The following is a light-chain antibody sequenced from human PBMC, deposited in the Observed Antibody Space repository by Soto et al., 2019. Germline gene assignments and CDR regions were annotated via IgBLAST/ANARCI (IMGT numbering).Light chain of an antibody. CDR3: GSWDSSLSAYV. Sequence: QSALTQPPSVSAAPGQKVTSSCSGSSSNIGGNSVSLYQQLPGTAPKLLIYDDNKRPSGIPDRFSGSKSGTSATLGITGFQTGDEADYYCGSWDSSLSAYVFGTGTKVTVL. V-gene: IGLV1-51*01. CDR2: DDN. J-gene: IGLJ1*01. CDR1: SSNIGGNS.